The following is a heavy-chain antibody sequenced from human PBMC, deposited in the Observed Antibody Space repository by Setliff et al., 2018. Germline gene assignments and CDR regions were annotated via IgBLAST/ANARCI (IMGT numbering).Heavy chain of an antibody. Sequence: SETLSLTCTVSGASLSSGSYYWSWIRQSAGKGLEWIGRIYTSGATTYSPSLKSRVSISADTSKNLFSLRLKSVTAADTAVYCCAKEYVVNSFVSNSHQHYGLDVWGQGTTVTVSS. J-gene: IGHJ6*02. CDR2: IYTSGAT. D-gene: IGHD2-21*01. CDR1: GASLSSGSYY. CDR3: AKEYVVNSFVSNSHQHYGLDV. V-gene: IGHV4-61*02.